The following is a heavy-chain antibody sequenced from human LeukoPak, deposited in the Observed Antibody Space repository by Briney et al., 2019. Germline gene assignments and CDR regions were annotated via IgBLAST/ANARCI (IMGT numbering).Heavy chain of an antibody. D-gene: IGHD2-8*02. V-gene: IGHV4-39*01. Sequence: SETLSLTCTVSGGSISSSSYYWGWIRQPPGKGLEWIGNIYYSGSTYYNPSLKSRVTISVDTSKNQFSLRLSSVTAADTAVYYCARLYWEEPVYWGQGTLVTVSS. CDR2: IYYSGST. CDR3: ARLYWEEPVY. J-gene: IGHJ4*02. CDR1: GGSISSSSYY.